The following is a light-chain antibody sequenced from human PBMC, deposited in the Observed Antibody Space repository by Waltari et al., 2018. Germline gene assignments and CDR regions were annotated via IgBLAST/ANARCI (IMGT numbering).Light chain of an antibody. CDR1: QSIIDW. V-gene: IGKV1-5*03. J-gene: IGKJ1*01. CDR3: QQYKSYPT. CDR2: KAS. Sequence: DIQMTQSPSTLSASVGDRVTITCRASQSIIDWLAWYQQKPGKAPKLLIYKASNLKGGVPSRFSCSGFGTEFTLTISSLQPDDFATYHCQQYKSYPTFGQGTKVEI.